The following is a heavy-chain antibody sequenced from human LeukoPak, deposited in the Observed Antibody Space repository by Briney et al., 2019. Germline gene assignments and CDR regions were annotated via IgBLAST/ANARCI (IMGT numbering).Heavy chain of an antibody. V-gene: IGHV3-30*18. Sequence: GGSLRLSCVGSGFAFSSYGIHWVRQLPGKGPEWVAIISYDGSSEFYADSVKGRFKISRDNSKNTVNLQMNSLGVEDTAVYYCAKGLGPLVRGVVPRTYYMDVWGRGTTVTISS. D-gene: IGHD3-10*01. CDR2: ISYDGSSE. CDR3: AKGLGPLVRGVVPRTYYMDV. CDR1: GFAFSSYG. J-gene: IGHJ6*03.